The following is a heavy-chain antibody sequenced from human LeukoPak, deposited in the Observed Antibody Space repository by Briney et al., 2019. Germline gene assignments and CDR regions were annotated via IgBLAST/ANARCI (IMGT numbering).Heavy chain of an antibody. V-gene: IGHV3-48*01. CDR3: AKDPAAAGYYYYYMDV. Sequence: GGSLRLSCAASGFTFSSYGMTWVRQAPGKGLEWISYISGSSGIIYYADSVEGRFTISRDNSKNTLYLQMNSLRAEDTAVYYCAKDPAAAGYYYYYMDVWGKGTTVTVSS. J-gene: IGHJ6*03. D-gene: IGHD6-13*01. CDR2: ISGSSGII. CDR1: GFTFSSYG.